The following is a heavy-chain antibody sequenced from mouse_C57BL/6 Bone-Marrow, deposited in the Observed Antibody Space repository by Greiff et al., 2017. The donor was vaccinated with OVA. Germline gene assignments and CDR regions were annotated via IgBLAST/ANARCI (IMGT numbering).Heavy chain of an antibody. CDR2: IWSGGST. CDR3: ACNWDNWYFDV. CDR1: GFSLTSYG. V-gene: IGHV2-2*01. J-gene: IGHJ1*03. D-gene: IGHD4-1*01. Sequence: VQRVESGPGLVQPSQSLSITCTVSGFSLTSYGVHWVRQSPGKGLEWLGVIWSGGSTDYNAAFISRLSISKDNSKSQVFFKMNSLQADDTAIYYCACNWDNWYFDVWGTGTTVTVSS.